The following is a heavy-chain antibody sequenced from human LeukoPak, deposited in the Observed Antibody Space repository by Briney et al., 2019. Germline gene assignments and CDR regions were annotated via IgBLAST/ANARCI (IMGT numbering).Heavy chain of an antibody. CDR1: GGSFSGYY. CDR2: INHSGST. CDR3: ARGPCGDYYYMDV. D-gene: IGHD6-25*01. V-gene: IGHV4-34*01. Sequence: SETLSLTCAVYGGSFSGYYWSWIRQPPGKGLEWIGEINHSGSTNYNPSLKSRVTISVDTSKNQFSLKLSSVTAADTAVYYCARGPCGDYYYMDVWGKGTTVTVSS. J-gene: IGHJ6*03.